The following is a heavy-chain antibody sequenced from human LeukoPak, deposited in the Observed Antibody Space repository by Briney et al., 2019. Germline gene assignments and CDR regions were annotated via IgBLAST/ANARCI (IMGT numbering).Heavy chain of an antibody. CDR1: GFTFSSYG. CDR3: AKDTPHYYGSGINDY. D-gene: IGHD3-10*01. V-gene: IGHV3-23*01. Sequence: GGSLRLSCAASGFTFSSYGMSWVRQAPGKGLEWVSAISGSGGSTYYADSVKGRFTISRDNSKNTLYLQMNSLRAEDTAVYYCAKDTPHYYGSGINDYWGQGTLVTVSS. CDR2: ISGSGGST. J-gene: IGHJ4*02.